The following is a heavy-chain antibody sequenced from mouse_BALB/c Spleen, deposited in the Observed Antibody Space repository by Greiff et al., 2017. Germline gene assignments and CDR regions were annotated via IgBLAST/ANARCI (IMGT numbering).Heavy chain of an antibody. CDR2: ISSGGGST. J-gene: IGHJ2*01. Sequence: EVKLVESGGGLVKPGGSLKLSCAASGFAFSSYDMSWVRQTPEKRLEWVAYISSGGGSTYYPDTVKGRFTISRDNAKNTLYLQMSSLKSEATAMYYCARQKYYGSSSGLVYFDYWGQGTTLTVSS. V-gene: IGHV5-12-1*01. CDR3: ARQKYYGSSSGLVYFDY. CDR1: GFAFSSYD. D-gene: IGHD1-1*01.